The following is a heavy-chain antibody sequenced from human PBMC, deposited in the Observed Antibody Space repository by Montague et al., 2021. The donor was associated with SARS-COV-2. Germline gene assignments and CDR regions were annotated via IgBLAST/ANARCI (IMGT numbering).Heavy chain of an antibody. Sequence: SETLSLTCALYGGSFSGFQWSWIRQSPGKGLEWIGEINQSGSTNYNVSLKGRLTMSLDTSKNQVSLKSSSVTAADTAVYYCATSSSRSYYVGLDYWGQGTLVTVTS. D-gene: IGHD3-10*01. J-gene: IGHJ4*02. CDR3: ATSSSRSYYVGLDY. V-gene: IGHV4-34*01. CDR2: INQSGST. CDR1: GGSFSGFQ.